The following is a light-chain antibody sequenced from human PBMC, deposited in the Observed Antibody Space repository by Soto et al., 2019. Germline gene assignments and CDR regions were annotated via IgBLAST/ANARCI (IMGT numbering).Light chain of an antibody. J-gene: IGKJ4*01. CDR2: SAS. CDR1: RSIGNY. CDR3: QENYSTPALT. V-gene: IGKV1-39*01. Sequence: DMQMTQSPSSLSASVGDRVTITCRTSRSIGNYLNWYQQKPGKAPKHLIYSASSLQSGLPSRFSGSGSGTDFTLTISSLQPEDFATYYCQENYSTPALTFGGGTKVEIK.